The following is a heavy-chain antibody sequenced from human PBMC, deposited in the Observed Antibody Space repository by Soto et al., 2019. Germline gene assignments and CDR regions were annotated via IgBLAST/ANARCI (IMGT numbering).Heavy chain of an antibody. Sequence: GGSLRLSCAASGFTFDGYAMSWVRPAPGKGLQWGATIGGSGDGTYYADSVKGRFTISRDNSKNTLYLQMNSLRAEDTAVYYCAKAREVTLVRVPSAYWGQGTLVTVSS. J-gene: IGHJ4*02. D-gene: IGHD3-10*01. CDR3: AKAREVTLVRVPSAY. CDR1: GFTFDGYA. CDR2: IGGSGDGT. V-gene: IGHV3-23*01.